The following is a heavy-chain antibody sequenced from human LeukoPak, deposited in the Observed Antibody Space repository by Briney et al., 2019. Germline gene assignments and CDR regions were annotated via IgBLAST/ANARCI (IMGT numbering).Heavy chain of an antibody. D-gene: IGHD2-21*02. CDR3: ARDPSGDYGNYYYYMDV. Sequence: ASVTVSCKASGYTFTGYYMHWVRQAPGQGLEWMGWINPNSGGTNYAQKLQGRVTMTRDTAISTAYMELSRLRADDTAVYYCARDPSGDYGNYYYYMDVWGKGTTVTVSS. CDR2: INPNSGGT. CDR1: GYTFTGYY. J-gene: IGHJ6*03. V-gene: IGHV1-2*02.